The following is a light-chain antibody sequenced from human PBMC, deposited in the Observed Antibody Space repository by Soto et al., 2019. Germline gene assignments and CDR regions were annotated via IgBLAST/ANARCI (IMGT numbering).Light chain of an antibody. J-gene: IGLJ1*01. CDR2: EVS. CDR1: SSDVGGYNY. V-gene: IGLV2-14*01. Sequence: QYVLTQPASVCGSPGQSITISCTRTSSDVGGYNYVSWYQQHPGKAPKLMIYEVSNRPSGVSNRFSGSKSGNTASLTISGLQAEDEADYYCSSYTSSSTLVFGTGTKLTVI. CDR3: SSYTSSSTLV.